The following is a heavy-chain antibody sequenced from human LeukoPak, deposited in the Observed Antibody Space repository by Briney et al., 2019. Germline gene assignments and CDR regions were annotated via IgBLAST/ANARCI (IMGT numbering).Heavy chain of an antibody. V-gene: IGHV3-23*01. CDR2: ISGSGGST. CDR1: GFTFSSYA. J-gene: IGHJ4*02. D-gene: IGHD3-3*01. CDR3: AKGFYEGLRFLEWHVPFDY. Sequence: GGSLRLSCAASGFTFSSYAMSWVRQAPGKGLEWVSAISGSGGSTYYADSVKGWFTISRDNSKNTLYLQMNSLRAEDTAVYYCAKGFYEGLRFLEWHVPFDYWGQGTLVTVSS.